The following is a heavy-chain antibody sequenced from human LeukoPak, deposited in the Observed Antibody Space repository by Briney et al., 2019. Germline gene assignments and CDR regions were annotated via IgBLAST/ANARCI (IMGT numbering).Heavy chain of an antibody. CDR2: ISSSSYI. V-gene: IGHV3-21*01. Sequence: GGSLRLSCAASGFTFSSYSMNWVRQAPGKGLEWVSSISSSSYIYYADSVKGRFTISRDNAKNSLYLQMNSLRAEDTAVYYCARAGGSGSYYGPWGQGTLVTVSS. CDR3: ARAGGSGSYYGP. J-gene: IGHJ5*02. D-gene: IGHD3-10*01. CDR1: GFTFSSYS.